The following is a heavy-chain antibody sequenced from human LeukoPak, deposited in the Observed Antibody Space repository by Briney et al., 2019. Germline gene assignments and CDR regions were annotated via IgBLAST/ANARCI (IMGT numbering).Heavy chain of an antibody. CDR2: IYHRGGT. CDR3: ARMCSGSSCPFDR. V-gene: IGHV4-38-2*02. D-gene: IGHD2-2*01. CDR1: DYSISSGYY. J-gene: IGHJ4*02. Sequence: PSETLSLTCTVSDYSISSGYYCGWIRQPPGKGLEWIGNIYHRGGTNYNPSLESRVTISVDTSKSHLSLKLSSVTAADTAVYYCARMCSGSSCPFDRWGQGTLVTVSS.